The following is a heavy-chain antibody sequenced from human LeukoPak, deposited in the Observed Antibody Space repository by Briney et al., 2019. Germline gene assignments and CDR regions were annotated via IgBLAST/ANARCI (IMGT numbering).Heavy chain of an antibody. Sequence: GGSLRLSCASSGFTFSTYAMYWVRQAPGKGLECVAIISYDGSYKHHADSVKGRFTISRDNSRSTLYLQVNSLTTEDTAVYYCARDQGVVVMTIPDYWGQGTLVTVSS. V-gene: IGHV3-30*04. CDR1: GFTFSTYA. CDR2: ISYDGSYK. D-gene: IGHD3-22*01. J-gene: IGHJ4*02. CDR3: ARDQGVVVMTIPDY.